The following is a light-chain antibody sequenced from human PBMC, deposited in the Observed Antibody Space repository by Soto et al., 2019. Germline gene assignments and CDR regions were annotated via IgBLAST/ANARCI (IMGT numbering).Light chain of an antibody. CDR3: QYLNSFPLT. CDR1: QGIRNY. CDR2: LAS. Sequence: IQLTQSPSSLSASVGARVTITCRASQGIRNYLAWYQQKPGKAPNLLIYLASTLQGGVPSRFSGSGSGTDFSLTISSLQPEDDATYYCQYLNSFPLTFGGGPKVELK. J-gene: IGKJ4*01. V-gene: IGKV1-9*01.